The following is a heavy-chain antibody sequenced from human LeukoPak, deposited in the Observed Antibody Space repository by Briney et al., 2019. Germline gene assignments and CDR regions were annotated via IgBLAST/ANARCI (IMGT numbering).Heavy chain of an antibody. V-gene: IGHV3-30-3*01. Sequence: GGSLRLSCAASGFTFSSYAMHWVRQAPGKGLEWVAVISYDGSNKYYADSVKGRFTISRDNAKNSLYLQMNSLRAEDTAVYYCARYRSGYYPIDAFDIWGQGTMVTVSS. D-gene: IGHD3-22*01. CDR2: ISYDGSNK. CDR3: ARYRSGYYPIDAFDI. J-gene: IGHJ3*02. CDR1: GFTFSSYA.